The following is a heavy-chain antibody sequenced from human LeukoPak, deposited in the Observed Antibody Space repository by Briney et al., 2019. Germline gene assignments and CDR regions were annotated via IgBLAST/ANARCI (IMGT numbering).Heavy chain of an antibody. J-gene: IGHJ4*02. CDR3: ARGGAYYDFWSGYWPEYYFGY. D-gene: IGHD3-3*01. V-gene: IGHV4-34*01. Sequence: SQTLSLTCAVYGGSFSGYYWSWIRQPPGKGLEWIGEINHSGSTNYNPSLKSRVTISVDTSKNQFSLKLSSVTAADTAVYYCARGGAYYDFWSGYWPEYYFGYWGQGTLVTVSS. CDR1: GGSFSGYY. CDR2: INHSGST.